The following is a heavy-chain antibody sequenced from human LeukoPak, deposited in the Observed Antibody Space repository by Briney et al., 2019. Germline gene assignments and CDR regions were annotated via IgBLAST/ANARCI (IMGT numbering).Heavy chain of an antibody. J-gene: IGHJ5*02. CDR3: ARHPKGYFSRFDP. CDR1: GGSISSTTHY. V-gene: IGHV4-39*01. D-gene: IGHD2-15*01. Sequence: SETLSLTCTVSGGSISSTTHYWGWIRQPPGKGLEWIGSIYYSGNTDYNPSLKSRVTISVDTSKNQFSLKLNSVTAADTAVYYCARHPKGYFSRFDPWGQGTLVTVSS. CDR2: IYYSGNT.